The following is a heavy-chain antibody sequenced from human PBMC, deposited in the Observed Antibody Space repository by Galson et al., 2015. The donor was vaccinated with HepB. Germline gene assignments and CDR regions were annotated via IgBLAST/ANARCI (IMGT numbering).Heavy chain of an antibody. CDR3: ARDREWTTVTVTFDF. CDR1: GGTFSSPA. D-gene: IGHD4-11*01. J-gene: IGHJ4*02. V-gene: IGHV1-69*13. Sequence: SVKVSCKASGGTFSSPAISWVRQAPGQGLEWMGGIIPIFGSPNYAQKFEGRLTITADVSTNTAYMELTSLRSDDTGVYFCARDREWTTVTVTFDFWGQGTLVTVSS. CDR2: IIPIFGSP.